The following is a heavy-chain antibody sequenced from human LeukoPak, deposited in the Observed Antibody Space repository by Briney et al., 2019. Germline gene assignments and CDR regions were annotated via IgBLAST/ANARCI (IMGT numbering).Heavy chain of an antibody. CDR2: IRYDGSNK. Sequence: GGSLRLSCAASGFTFSSYGMHWVRQAPGKGLEWVAFIRYDGSNKYYADSVKGRFTISRDNSKNTLYLQMNSLRAEDTAVYYCAKQEEYSSSHDYWGQGTLVTVSS. CDR1: GFTFSSYG. V-gene: IGHV3-30*02. D-gene: IGHD6-6*01. J-gene: IGHJ4*02. CDR3: AKQEEYSSSHDY.